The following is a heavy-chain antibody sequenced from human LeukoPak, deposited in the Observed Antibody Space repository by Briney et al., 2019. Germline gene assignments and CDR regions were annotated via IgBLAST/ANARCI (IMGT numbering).Heavy chain of an antibody. J-gene: IGHJ4*02. CDR1: GFTFSDHY. CDR2: IRNKANSHTT. Sequence: GGSLRLSCAASGFTFSDHYMDWVRQAPGKGLEWVGRIRNKANSHTTEYAASVKGRFTISRDDSKNSLYLRMNSLKTEDTAVYYCARVCSSTSCYGGNFDYWGQGTLVTVSS. D-gene: IGHD2-2*01. V-gene: IGHV3-72*01. CDR3: ARVCSSTSCYGGNFDY.